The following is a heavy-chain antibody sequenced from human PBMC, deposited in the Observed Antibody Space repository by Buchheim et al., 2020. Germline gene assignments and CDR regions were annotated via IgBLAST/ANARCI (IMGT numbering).Heavy chain of an antibody. D-gene: IGHD6-19*01. CDR2: ISSSSSTI. CDR3: ARDYSSGWYGHYGMDV. V-gene: IGHV3-48*04. CDR1: GFTFSSYG. J-gene: IGHJ6*02. Sequence: EVQLVESGGGLVQPGGSLRLSCAASGFTFSSYGMNWVRQAPGKGLEWVSYISSSSSTIYYADSVKGRFTISRDNTKNSLYLQMNSLRAEDTAVYYCARDYSSGWYGHYGMDVWGQGTT.